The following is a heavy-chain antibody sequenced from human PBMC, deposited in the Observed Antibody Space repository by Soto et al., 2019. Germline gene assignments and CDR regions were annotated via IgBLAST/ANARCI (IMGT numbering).Heavy chain of an antibody. J-gene: IGHJ6*02. D-gene: IGHD1-7*01. Sequence: ASVKVSCQASGYTFTDYYMHWVRQAPGQGLEWMGWINPNSGGTNYAQKFQGRVTMTRDTSISTAYMELSRLRSDDTAVYYCARKLELRGSYYYYYDMDVWGQGTTVTAP. CDR1: GYTFTDYY. CDR2: INPNSGGT. CDR3: ARKLELRGSYYYYYDMDV. V-gene: IGHV1-2*02.